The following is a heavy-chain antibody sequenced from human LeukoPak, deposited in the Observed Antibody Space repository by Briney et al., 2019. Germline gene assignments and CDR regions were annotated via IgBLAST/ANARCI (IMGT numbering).Heavy chain of an antibody. V-gene: IGHV3-21*01. CDR1: GFTFSSYS. J-gene: IGHJ6*03. Sequence: GGSLRLSCAASGFTFSSYSMNWVRQAPGKGLEWVSSISSSSSYIYYADSVKGRFTISRDSAKNSLYLQMNSLRAEDTAVYYCARAAVDYMDVWGKGTTVTVSS. CDR3: ARAAVDYMDV. CDR2: ISSSSSYI. D-gene: IGHD6-13*01.